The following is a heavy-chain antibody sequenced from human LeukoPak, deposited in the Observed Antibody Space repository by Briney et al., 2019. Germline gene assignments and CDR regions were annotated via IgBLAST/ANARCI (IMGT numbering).Heavy chain of an antibody. D-gene: IGHD6-13*01. CDR2: IYYSGIT. V-gene: IGHV4-59*01. J-gene: IGHJ4*02. Sequence: PSETLSLTWTFSGGSISAYYWSWIRQPRGKGLEWIGYIYYSGITNYNPSLKSRVTISVDTSKNQFSLNLSSVTAADTAVYYCARAPAAGRGTYFDCWGQGTLVSVSS. CDR1: GGSISAYY. CDR3: ARAPAAGRGTYFDC.